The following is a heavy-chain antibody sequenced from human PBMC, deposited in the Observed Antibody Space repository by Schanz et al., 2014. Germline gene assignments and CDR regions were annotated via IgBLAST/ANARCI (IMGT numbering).Heavy chain of an antibody. D-gene: IGHD1-26*01. CDR3: ARNRGSGGQNWYFDL. CDR1: GFSFRDYY. V-gene: IGHV3-11*03. CDR2: INTGSNYI. Sequence: QVHLLESGGGLVQPGGSLRLSCAASGFSFRDYYMSWIRQAPGKGLEWISFINTGSNYINYADSVKGRFTISRDNTKNSLFLQLNSLRADDTAVYYCARNRGSGGQNWYFDLWGRGTLXTVSS. J-gene: IGHJ2*01.